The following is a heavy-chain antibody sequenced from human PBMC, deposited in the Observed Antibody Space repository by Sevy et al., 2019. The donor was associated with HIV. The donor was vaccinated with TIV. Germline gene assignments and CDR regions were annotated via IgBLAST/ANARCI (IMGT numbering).Heavy chain of an antibody. CDR1: GFTFSKYS. D-gene: IGHD2-8*01. J-gene: IGHJ4*02. Sequence: GGSLRLSCAASGFTFSKYSMSWVRQPPGKGLEWVSTLSFGCGEINHADSVTGRFTISRDKSKKSLYLQMNNLRAEDTAVYYCAREGCSKPHDYWGQGTLVTVSS. CDR2: LSFGCGEI. CDR3: AREGCSKPHDY. V-gene: IGHV3-23*01.